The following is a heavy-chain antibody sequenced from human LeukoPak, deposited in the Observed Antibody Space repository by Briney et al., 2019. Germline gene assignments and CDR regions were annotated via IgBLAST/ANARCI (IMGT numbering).Heavy chain of an antibody. CDR1: GGSFSGYY. Sequence: SETLSLTCAVYGGSFSGYYWSWIRQPPGKGLEWIGEINLSGSTNYNPSLQSRVTISADTSKNQFSLNLRSVIAADTAVYYCTRGLRLGYCSGGSCYYWFDPWGQGTRVTVSS. CDR2: INLSGST. J-gene: IGHJ5*02. V-gene: IGHV4-34*01. CDR3: TRGLRLGYCSGGSCYYWFDP. D-gene: IGHD2-15*01.